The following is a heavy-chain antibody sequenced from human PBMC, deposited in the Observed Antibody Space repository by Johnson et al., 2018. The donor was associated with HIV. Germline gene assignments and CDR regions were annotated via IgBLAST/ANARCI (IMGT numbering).Heavy chain of an antibody. Sequence: MQLVESGGGVVRPGGSLRLSCAASGFTFDDYGMSWVRQAPGKGLEWVSGINWNGGRTVYADSVKGRLTISRDNAKNSLDLQMNSLRAEDTALYYCVRGGLGYQNFHDAFDMWGQGTMVTVSS. V-gene: IGHV3-20*04. J-gene: IGHJ3*02. CDR1: GFTFDDYG. CDR2: INWNGGRT. D-gene: IGHD2-2*01. CDR3: VRGGLGYQNFHDAFDM.